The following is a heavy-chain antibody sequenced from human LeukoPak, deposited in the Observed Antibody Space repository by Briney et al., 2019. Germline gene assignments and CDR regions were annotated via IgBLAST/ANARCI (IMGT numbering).Heavy chain of an antibody. D-gene: IGHD5-24*01. Sequence: SETLSLTCAVYGGSFSGYYWSWIRQPPGKGLEWIGSIYYSGSTYYNPSLKSRVTISVDTSKNQFSLKLSSVTAADTAVYYCARGIPTDGYYYYYYMDVWGKGTTVTVSS. J-gene: IGHJ6*03. CDR2: IYYSGST. CDR3: ARGIPTDGYYYYYYMDV. CDR1: GGSFSGYY. V-gene: IGHV4-34*01.